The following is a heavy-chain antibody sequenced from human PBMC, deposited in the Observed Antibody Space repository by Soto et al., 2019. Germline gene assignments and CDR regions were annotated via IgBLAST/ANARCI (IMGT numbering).Heavy chain of an antibody. CDR2: IVVGSGNT. J-gene: IGHJ6*03. CDR3: AADRYCSGGSCYNYMDV. D-gene: IGHD2-15*01. V-gene: IGHV1-58*02. CDR1: GFTFTSSA. Sequence: SVKVSCKASGFTFTSSAMQWVRQARGQRLEWIGWIVVGSGNTNYAQKFQERVTITRDMSTSTAYMELSSLRSEDTAVYYCAADRYCSGGSCYNYMDVWGKGTTVTVS.